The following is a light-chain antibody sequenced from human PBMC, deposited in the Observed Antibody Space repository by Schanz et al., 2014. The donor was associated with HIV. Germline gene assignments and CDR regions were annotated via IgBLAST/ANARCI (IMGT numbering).Light chain of an antibody. V-gene: IGLV2-14*03. CDR3: SSYTSSSTLV. CDR2: EVN. J-gene: IGLJ1*01. CDR1: NSDVGGYDY. Sequence: QSALTQPASVSGSPGQSITISCTGTNSDVGGYDYVSWYQQHPGKAPKRIIYEVNKRPSGVPDRFSGSKSGNTASLTVSGLQAEDEADYYCSSYTSSSTLVFGTGTKLTVL.